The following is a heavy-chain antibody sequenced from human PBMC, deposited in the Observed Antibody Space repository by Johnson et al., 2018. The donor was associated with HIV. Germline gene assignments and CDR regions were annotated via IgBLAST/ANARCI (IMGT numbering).Heavy chain of an antibody. D-gene: IGHD6-13*01. CDR1: GFTFDDYA. Sequence: EVQLVESGGGLVRPGGSLRLSCAASGFTFDDYAMHWVRQAPGKGLEWVSGISWNSGSIGYADSVKGRFTISRDNAKNSLYLQMNSLRAEDTALYYCAKDIAERQQPLADAFDIWGQGTMVTVSS. CDR2: ISWNSGSI. CDR3: AKDIAERQQPLADAFDI. J-gene: IGHJ3*02. V-gene: IGHV3-9*01.